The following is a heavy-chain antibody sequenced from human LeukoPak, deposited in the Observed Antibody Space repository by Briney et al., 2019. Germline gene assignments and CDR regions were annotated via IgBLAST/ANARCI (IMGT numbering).Heavy chain of an antibody. D-gene: IGHD3-10*01. Sequence: ASVKVSCKASGYTFTGYYMHWVRQAPGQGLAWMEWINPNSGGTNYAQKFQGRVTMTRDTSISTAYMERSRLRSDDTAVYYCASRNDDGSGSYYKRGVDYWGQGTLVTVSS. CDR1: GYTFTGYY. V-gene: IGHV1-2*02. J-gene: IGHJ4*02. CDR2: INPNSGGT. CDR3: ASRNDDGSGSYYKRGVDY.